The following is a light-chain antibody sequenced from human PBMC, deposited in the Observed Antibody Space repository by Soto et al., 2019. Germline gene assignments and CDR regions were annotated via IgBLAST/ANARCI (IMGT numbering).Light chain of an antibody. J-gene: IGKJ4*01. CDR3: QQYNSWPLT. V-gene: IGKV3-15*01. Sequence: IVMRQPPATLSVSPGERAALSCRASHRVSIYLAWYQQRPGQAPRLLIYGASTRATGIPARFSGSASGTEFTLTISSLQSEDFAVYYCQQYNSWPLTFGGGTKVDIK. CDR1: HRVSIY. CDR2: GAS.